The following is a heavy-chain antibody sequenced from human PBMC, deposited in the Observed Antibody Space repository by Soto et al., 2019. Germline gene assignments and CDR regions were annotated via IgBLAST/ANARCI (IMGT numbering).Heavy chain of an antibody. CDR3: ARESEDLTSNFDY. V-gene: IGHV3-21*06. Sequence: GGSLRLSCAASGLTFTRYSMNWVRQAPGKGLEWVSSISSTTNYIYYGDSMKGRFTISRDNAKNSLYLEMNSLRAEDTAVYYCARESEDLTSNFDYWGHGPVCPVSS. J-gene: IGHJ4*01. CDR2: ISSTTNYI. CDR1: GLTFTRYS.